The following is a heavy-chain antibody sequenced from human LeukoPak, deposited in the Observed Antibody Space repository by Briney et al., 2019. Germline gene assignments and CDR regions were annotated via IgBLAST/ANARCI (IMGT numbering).Heavy chain of an antibody. CDR2: INHSGST. V-gene: IGHV4-34*01. CDR3: ALSGYSYGIDY. J-gene: IGHJ4*02. Sequence: PSETLSLTCAVYGGSFSGYYWSWIRQPPGKGLEWIGEINHSGSTNYNPSLKSRVTISVDTSKNQFSLKLSSATAADTAVYYCALSGYSYGIDYWGQGTLVTVSS. D-gene: IGHD5-18*01. CDR1: GGSFSGYY.